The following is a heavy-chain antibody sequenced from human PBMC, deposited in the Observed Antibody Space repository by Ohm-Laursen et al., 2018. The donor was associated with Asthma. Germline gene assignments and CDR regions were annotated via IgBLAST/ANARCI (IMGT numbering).Heavy chain of an antibody. Sequence: RLSGGGSGFIFGAYGMDWVRQAPGKGLEWVAVIWYDGTNKDYADSVKGRFTISRDDSKNTLYLQMNSLRAEDTALYYCATDLSLYCSSTACQTFSGMDVWGQGTTVTVSS. J-gene: IGHJ6*02. CDR3: ATDLSLYCSSTACQTFSGMDV. V-gene: IGHV3-33*01. D-gene: IGHD2-2*01. CDR2: IWYDGTNK. CDR1: GFIFGAYG.